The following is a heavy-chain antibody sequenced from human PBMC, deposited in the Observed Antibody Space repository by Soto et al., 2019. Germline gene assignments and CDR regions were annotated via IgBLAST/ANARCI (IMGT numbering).Heavy chain of an antibody. D-gene: IGHD1-7*01. CDR2: ISWNSGSI. CDR3: AKDHTPITGTTGGLFFDY. J-gene: IGHJ4*02. V-gene: IGHV3-9*01. Sequence: EVQLVESGGGLVQPGRSLRLSCAASGFTFDDYAMHWVRQAPVKGLEWVSGISWNSGSIVYADSVKGRFTISRDNAKKSRYLQMNSLRAEDTALYYCAKDHTPITGTTGGLFFDYWVQGTLVTVSS. CDR1: GFTFDDYA.